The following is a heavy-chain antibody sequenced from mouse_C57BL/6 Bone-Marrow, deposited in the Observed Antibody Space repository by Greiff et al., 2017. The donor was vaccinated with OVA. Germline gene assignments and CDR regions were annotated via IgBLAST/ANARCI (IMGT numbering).Heavy chain of an antibody. Sequence: QVQLQQPGAELVKPGASVKMSCKASGYTFTSCWITWVKQRPGQGLEWIGDIYPGSGSTNYNEKFKSKATLTVDTSSSTAYMQLSSLTSEDSAVYYCATGSSYVGYFDVWGTGTTVTVSS. CDR3: ATGSSYVGYFDV. CDR1: GYTFTSCW. J-gene: IGHJ1*03. CDR2: IYPGSGST. V-gene: IGHV1-55*01. D-gene: IGHD1-1*01.